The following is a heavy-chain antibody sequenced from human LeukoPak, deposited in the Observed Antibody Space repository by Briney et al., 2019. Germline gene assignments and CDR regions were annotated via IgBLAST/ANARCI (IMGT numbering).Heavy chain of an antibody. Sequence: GGSLRLSCAASGFTFIYAWMSWVRQAPGRGLEWVGRIKRKTAGGTTDYAAPVKGRFAISRDDSKNTLYLQMNSLKSEDTAVYYCAADRGGGTFDIWGQGTMVTVPS. CDR2: IKRKTAGGTT. CDR1: GFTFIYAW. D-gene: IGHD3-10*01. CDR3: AADRGGGTFDI. J-gene: IGHJ3*02. V-gene: IGHV3-15*01.